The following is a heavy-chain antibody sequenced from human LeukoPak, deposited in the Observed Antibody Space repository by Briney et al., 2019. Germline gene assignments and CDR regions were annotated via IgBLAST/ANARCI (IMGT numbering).Heavy chain of an antibody. Sequence: HGESLKISCKGSGYTFATYWIGWVRPMPGKGLEWMGIMYPGDSDTRYSPSFQGQVTISADKSISTAYLQWRSLKASDTAMYYCASRVAGDDAFDIWGQGTMVTVSS. CDR1: GYTFATYW. CDR2: MYPGDSDT. CDR3: ASRVAGDDAFDI. J-gene: IGHJ3*02. D-gene: IGHD6-19*01. V-gene: IGHV5-51*01.